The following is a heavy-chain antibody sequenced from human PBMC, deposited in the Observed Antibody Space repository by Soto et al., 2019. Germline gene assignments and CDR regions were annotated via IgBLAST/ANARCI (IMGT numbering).Heavy chain of an antibody. J-gene: IGHJ6*03. V-gene: IGHV5-51*01. Sequence: GESLKISCKGSGYSFTSYWIGWVRQMPGKGLEWMGIIYPGDSDTRYSPSFQGQVTISADKSISTAYLQWSSLKASDTAMYYCARHACSSTSCYYYYYMDVWGKGTTVTVSS. CDR2: IYPGDSDT. D-gene: IGHD2-2*01. CDR1: GYSFTSYW. CDR3: ARHACSSTSCYYYYYMDV.